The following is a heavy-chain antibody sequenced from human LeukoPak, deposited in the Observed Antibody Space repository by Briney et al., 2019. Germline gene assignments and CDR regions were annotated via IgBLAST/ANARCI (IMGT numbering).Heavy chain of an antibody. CDR1: GYTFTSYG. Sequence: AASVKVSCKASGYTFTSYGISWVRQAPGQGLEWMGWISAYNGNTNYAQKLQGRVTMTTDTSTSTAYMELRSLRSDDTAVYYCASLVRDRGGDCYYLDPWGQGTLVTVSS. CDR3: ASLVRDRGGDCYYLDP. V-gene: IGHV1-18*01. D-gene: IGHD2-21*02. CDR2: ISAYNGNT. J-gene: IGHJ5*02.